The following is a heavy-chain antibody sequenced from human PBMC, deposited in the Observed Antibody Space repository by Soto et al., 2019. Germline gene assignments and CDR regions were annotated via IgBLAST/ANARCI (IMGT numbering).Heavy chain of an antibody. CDR3: DRDQYYYDSSGYK. CDR2: IYYSGST. CDR1: GGSISSGDYY. V-gene: IGHV4-30-4*01. J-gene: IGHJ4*02. D-gene: IGHD3-22*01. Sequence: NPXATLSLTFTVSGGSISSGDYYWSWIRQPPGKGLEWIGYIYYSGSTYYNPSLKSRVTISIDTSKNQFSLKLSSVTAADTAVYYCDRDQYYYDSSGYKWGQGTLVTVSS.